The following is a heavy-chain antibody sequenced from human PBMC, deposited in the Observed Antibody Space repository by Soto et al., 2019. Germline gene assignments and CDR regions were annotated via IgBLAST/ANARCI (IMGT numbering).Heavy chain of an antibody. V-gene: IGHV3-30-3*01. D-gene: IGHD3-22*01. CDR3: ASGYYDSRLYYYGMDV. J-gene: IGHJ6*02. CDR2: ISYDGSNK. CDR1: GFTFSSYA. Sequence: GGSLRLSCTASGFTFSSYAMHWVRQAPGKGLEWVAVISYDGSNKYYADSVKGRFTISRDNSKNTLYLQMNSLRAEDTAVYYCASGYYDSRLYYYGMDVWCQGTTVTVSS.